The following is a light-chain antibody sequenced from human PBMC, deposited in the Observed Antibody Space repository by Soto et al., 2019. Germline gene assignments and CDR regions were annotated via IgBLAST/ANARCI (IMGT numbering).Light chain of an antibody. CDR3: QQYRSYWGT. Sequence: DIQMTQSPSTLSASVGDRVTITCRASQSISSWLAWYQQKPGKAPKLLIYDASSLESGVPSRFSGSGSGTEFTLTISSLQPDDFETYYCQQYRSYWGTFGQGTKVEIK. CDR2: DAS. V-gene: IGKV1-5*01. J-gene: IGKJ1*01. CDR1: QSISSW.